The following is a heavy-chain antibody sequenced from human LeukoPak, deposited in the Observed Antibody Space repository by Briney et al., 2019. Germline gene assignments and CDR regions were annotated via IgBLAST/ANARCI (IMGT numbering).Heavy chain of an antibody. Sequence: PGGSLRLSCAASGFTFSYYGMHWVRQAPGKGLEWVAFIRYDGSIKYYADSVKGRFTISRDNSKNTLYLQMNSLRAEDTAVYYCARGPSGYHNTGGQGTLVTVSS. CDR1: GFTFSYYG. D-gene: IGHD5-12*01. V-gene: IGHV3-30*02. CDR2: IRYDGSIK. CDR3: ARGPSGYHNT. J-gene: IGHJ4*02.